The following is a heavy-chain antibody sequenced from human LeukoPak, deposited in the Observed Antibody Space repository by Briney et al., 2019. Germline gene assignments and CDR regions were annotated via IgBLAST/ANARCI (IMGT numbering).Heavy chain of an antibody. J-gene: IGHJ5*02. CDR3: AAGTTSCNTCGWFDP. CDR2: ITSSSSYI. Sequence: GGSLRLSCAASGFTFSTYNMNWVRQAPGKGLEWVSSITSSSSYIYYADSVKGRFTISRDNAKNSLYLQMNSLRAEDTAVYYCAAGTTSCNTCGWFDPWGQGTLVTVSS. V-gene: IGHV3-21*01. CDR1: GFTFSTYN. D-gene: IGHD2-2*01.